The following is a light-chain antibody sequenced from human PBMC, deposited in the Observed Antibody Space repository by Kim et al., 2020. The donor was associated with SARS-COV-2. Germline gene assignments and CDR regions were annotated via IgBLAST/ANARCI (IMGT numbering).Light chain of an antibody. CDR2: GKN. CDR3: NSRDSSGNHWV. J-gene: IGLJ3*02. CDR1: SLRSYY. V-gene: IGLV3-19*01. Sequence: SSELTQDPAVSVALGQTVRITCQGYSLRSYYASWYQKKPGQAPVLVIYGKNNRPSGIPDRFSGSSSGNTASLTITGAQAEDEADYYCNSRDSSGNHWVFG.